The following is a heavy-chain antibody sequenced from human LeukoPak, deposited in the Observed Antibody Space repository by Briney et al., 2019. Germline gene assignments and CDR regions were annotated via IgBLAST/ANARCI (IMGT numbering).Heavy chain of an antibody. CDR1: GGSFSGYY. D-gene: IGHD6-13*01. Sequence: SETLSLTYAVYGGSFSGYYWSWIRQPPGKGLEWIGEINHSGSTNYNPSLKSRVTISVDTSKNQFSLKLSSVTAADTAVYYCASRGGLQLVLVAWGQGTLVTVSS. V-gene: IGHV4-34*01. CDR2: INHSGST. CDR3: ASRGGLQLVLVA. J-gene: IGHJ5*02.